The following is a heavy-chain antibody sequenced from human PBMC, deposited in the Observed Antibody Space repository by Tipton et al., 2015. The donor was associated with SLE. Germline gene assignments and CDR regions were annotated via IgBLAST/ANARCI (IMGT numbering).Heavy chain of an antibody. CDR3: ARGHVGSTSLGV. V-gene: IGHV4-34*01. Sequence: TLSLTCAVYGGSFSGYYWSWIRQPPGKGLEWIGGINHSGSTNYNPSLKSRVTISVDTSKNQFSLKLSSVTAADTAVYYCARGHVGSTSLGVWGQGTMVPVSS. CDR1: GGSFSGYY. J-gene: IGHJ3*01. D-gene: IGHD2-2*01. CDR2: INHSGST.